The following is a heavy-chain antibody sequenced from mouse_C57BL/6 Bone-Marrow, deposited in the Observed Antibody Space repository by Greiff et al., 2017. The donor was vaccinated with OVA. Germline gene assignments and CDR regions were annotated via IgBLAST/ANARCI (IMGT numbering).Heavy chain of an antibody. D-gene: IGHD4-1*01. V-gene: IGHV1-63*01. J-gene: IGHJ2*01. CDR1: GYTFTNYW. CDR3: ARVRLTGPYFDY. Sequence: QVQLQQSGAELVRPGTSVKMSCKASGYTFTNYWIGWAKQRPGHGLEWIGDIYPGGGYTNYNEKVKGKATLTADKSSSTAYMQFSSLTSEDSAIYYCARVRLTGPYFDYWGQGTTLTVSS. CDR2: IYPGGGYT.